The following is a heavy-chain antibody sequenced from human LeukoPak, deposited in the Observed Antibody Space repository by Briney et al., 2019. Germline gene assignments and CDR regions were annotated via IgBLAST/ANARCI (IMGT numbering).Heavy chain of an antibody. Sequence: SETLSLTCTVSGGSISSGTYYWGWIRQPPGRGLEWLVSIYHSGSTYYTPSLTSRVTRSVNTSKNQYSLKLRSLTAADTAVYYWARDRKYYYHMDVWGKGTTVTVSS. CDR3: ARDRKYYYHMDV. CDR2: IYHSGST. V-gene: IGHV4-39*07. D-gene: IGHD1-14*01. CDR1: GGSISSGTYY. J-gene: IGHJ6*03.